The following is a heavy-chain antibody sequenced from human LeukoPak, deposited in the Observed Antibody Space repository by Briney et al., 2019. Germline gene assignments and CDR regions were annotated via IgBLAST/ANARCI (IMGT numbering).Heavy chain of an antibody. Sequence: GGSLRLSCAASGFTFSSYGMHWVRQAPGKGLEWVPVISYDGSNKYYADSVKGRFTISRDNSKNTLYLQMNSLRAEDTAVYYCAKDLPTVTMYYFDYWGQGTLVTVSS. V-gene: IGHV3-30*18. CDR3: AKDLPTVTMYYFDY. CDR1: GFTFSSYG. CDR2: ISYDGSNK. D-gene: IGHD4-17*01. J-gene: IGHJ4*02.